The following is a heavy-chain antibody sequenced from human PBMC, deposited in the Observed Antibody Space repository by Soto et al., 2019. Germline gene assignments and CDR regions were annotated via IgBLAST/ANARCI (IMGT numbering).Heavy chain of an antibody. Sequence: PGGSLRLSCAISGFSVSINYLSWVRHAPGKGLEWVSVHYSGGSTYYADSVQGRFTISRDKSNNTLYLQMRRVRAEDTAVYFCARHRHPRGTVGATSPLDPWGQGTQVTVSS. J-gene: IGHJ5*02. D-gene: IGHD1-26*01. CDR3: ARHRHPRGTVGATSPLDP. CDR1: GFSVSINY. V-gene: IGHV3-53*01. CDR2: HYSGGST.